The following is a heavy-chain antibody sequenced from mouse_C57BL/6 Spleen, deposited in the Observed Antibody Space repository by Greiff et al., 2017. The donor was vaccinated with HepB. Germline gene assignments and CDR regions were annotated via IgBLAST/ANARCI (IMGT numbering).Heavy chain of an antibody. V-gene: IGHV5-17*01. CDR3: AREGPYYGSSPAWFAY. CDR2: ISSGSSTI. J-gene: IGHJ3*01. D-gene: IGHD1-1*01. CDR1: GFTFSDYG. Sequence: EVKLVESGGGLVKPGGSLKLSCAASGFTFSDYGMHWVRQAPEKGLEWVAYISSGSSTIYYADTVKGRFTISRDNAKNTLFLQMTSLRSEDTAMYYCAREGPYYGSSPAWFAYWGQGTLVTVSA.